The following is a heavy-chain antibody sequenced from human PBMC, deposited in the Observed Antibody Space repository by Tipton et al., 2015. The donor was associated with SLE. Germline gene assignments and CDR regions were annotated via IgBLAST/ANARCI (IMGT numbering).Heavy chain of an antibody. Sequence: RSLRLSCAASGFTFSAYVMHWVRQAPGKGLEWVAVISYDGSNKYYADSVKGRFTISRDNSKNTLYLQMNSLRAEDTAVYYCATLTGTGYYFDYWGQGTLVTVSS. CDR2: ISYDGSNK. CDR1: GFTFSAYV. CDR3: ATLTGTGYYFDY. J-gene: IGHJ4*02. V-gene: IGHV3-30*04. D-gene: IGHD1-7*01.